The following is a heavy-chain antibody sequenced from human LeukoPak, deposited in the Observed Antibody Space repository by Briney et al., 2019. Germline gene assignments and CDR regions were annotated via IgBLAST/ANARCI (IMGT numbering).Heavy chain of an antibody. CDR2: INPNSGGT. Sequence: ASVKVSCKASGYTFTGYYMHWVRQAPGQGLEWMGWINPNSGGTNYAQKFQGRVTMTRDTSISTAYMELSRLRSDDTAVYYCARWAAIAAAGDYWGQGTLVTVSS. D-gene: IGHD6-13*01. V-gene: IGHV1-2*02. CDR1: GYTFTGYY. CDR3: ARWAAIAAAGDY. J-gene: IGHJ4*02.